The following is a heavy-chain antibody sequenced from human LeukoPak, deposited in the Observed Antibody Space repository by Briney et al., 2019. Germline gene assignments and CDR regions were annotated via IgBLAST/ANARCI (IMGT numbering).Heavy chain of an antibody. CDR2: IYYSGST. J-gene: IGHJ3*02. D-gene: IGHD3-10*01. V-gene: IGHV4-59*01. CDR1: GGSISSYY. Sequence: SETLSLTCTVSGGSISSYYWSWIRQPPGKGLEWIGYIYYSGSTNYNPSLKSRVTISVDTSKNQFSLKLSSVTAADTAVYYCARGGSYYIPDAFDIWGQGTMVTVSS. CDR3: ARGGSYYIPDAFDI.